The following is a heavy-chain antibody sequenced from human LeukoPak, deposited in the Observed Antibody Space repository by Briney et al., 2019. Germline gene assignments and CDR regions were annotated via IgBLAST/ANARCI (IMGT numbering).Heavy chain of an antibody. CDR2: IHPSGVL. J-gene: IGHJ6*04. CDR3: ARDQPPAATRTPMDV. D-gene: IGHD2-2*01. V-gene: IGHV4-31*03. CDR1: GASFNSDDQY. Sequence: SQTLSLTCTVSGASFNSDDQYWNWIRQSPGKGLEWIGSIHPSGVLYNNPSLKSRVTMSVDTSKNQFSLKLSSVTAADTAVYYCARDQPPAATRTPMDVWGKGTTVTVSS.